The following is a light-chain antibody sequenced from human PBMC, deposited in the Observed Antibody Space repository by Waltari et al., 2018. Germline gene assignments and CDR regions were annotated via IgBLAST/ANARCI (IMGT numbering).Light chain of an antibody. CDR3: TSRDISGDVI. V-gene: IGLV3-19*01. CDR2: GKN. Sequence: SSELTQDPAVSVALGQTVRITCQGDSLRIYYGSWSRQKPGQAPVLVIYGKNNRPSGIPDRCSASSSGDTASLTITETQAEDEAVYYCTSRDISGDVIFGGGTKLTVL. CDR1: SLRIYY. J-gene: IGLJ2*01.